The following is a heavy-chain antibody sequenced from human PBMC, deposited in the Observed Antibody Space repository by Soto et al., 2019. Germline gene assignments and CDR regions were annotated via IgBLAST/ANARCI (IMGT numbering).Heavy chain of an antibody. CDR2: FYAGGST. J-gene: IGHJ4*02. V-gene: IGHV3-53*01. D-gene: IGHD6-13*01. CDR3: ARGYESSSRSVAY. Sequence: GGSLRLSCADSGFTASINYMSWVRQAPGKGLEWVSLFYAGGSTYYADSVKGRFTISRDTSKNTLYPQMNSRRVDDTAVYYCARGYESSSRSVAYWGQGIPVTISS. CDR1: GFTASINY.